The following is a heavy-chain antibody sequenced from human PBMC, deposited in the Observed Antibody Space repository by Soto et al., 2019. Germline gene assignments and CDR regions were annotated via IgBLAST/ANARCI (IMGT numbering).Heavy chain of an antibody. D-gene: IGHD1-1*01. V-gene: IGHV3-11*01. CDR2: ISSSGSTI. CDR1: GFTFSDYY. CDR3: ARDLAEMATTTFDY. Sequence: QVQLVESGGGLVKPERSLRLSCAASGFTFSDYYMNWIRQAPGKGLEWVSYISSSGSTIYYADSVKGRFTISRDNAKNSLYLQMNSLTAEDTAVYYCARDLAEMATTTFDYWGQGTLVTVSS. J-gene: IGHJ4*02.